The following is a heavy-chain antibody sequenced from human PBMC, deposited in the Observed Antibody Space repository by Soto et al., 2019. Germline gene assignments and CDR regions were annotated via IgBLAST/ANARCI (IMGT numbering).Heavy chain of an antibody. CDR1: GYPFSNYA. D-gene: IGHD2-2*01. V-gene: IGHV1-3*05. CDR3: ATSTYCSSSTCYQWYGMDV. CDR2: INAGNGNS. Sequence: QVQLVQSGAEEKKPGASVKVSCKASGYPFSNYAMHWVRQAPGQGLEWMGWINAGNGNSKYSQKFQGRVTITRDTSANTAYMELDRLRSEDTAVYYCATSTYCSSSTCYQWYGMDVWGQGNTVPVSS. J-gene: IGHJ6*02.